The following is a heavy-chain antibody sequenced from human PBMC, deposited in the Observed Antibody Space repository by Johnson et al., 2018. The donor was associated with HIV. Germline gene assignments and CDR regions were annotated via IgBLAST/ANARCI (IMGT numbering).Heavy chain of an antibody. J-gene: IGHJ3*02. V-gene: IGHV3-33*03. CDR2: IWYDGSNK. D-gene: IGHD3-10*01. CDR1: GFTFSSYG. CDR3: AKGRGHAFDI. Sequence: QVQLLESGGGVVQPGRSLRLSCAASGFTFSSYGMHWVRQAPGKGLEWVAVIWYDGSNKYYADSVKGRFTISRDNAKNTLYLQMNSLRAEDTAVYYCAKGRGHAFDIWGQGTMVTVSS.